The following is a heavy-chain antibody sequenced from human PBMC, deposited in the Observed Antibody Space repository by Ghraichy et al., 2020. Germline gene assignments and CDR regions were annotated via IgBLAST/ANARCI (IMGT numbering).Heavy chain of an antibody. D-gene: IGHD6-19*01. J-gene: IGHJ4*02. V-gene: IGHV1-69*13. CDR1: GGTFSSYA. CDR3: ARSRGYSSGWYYFDY. CDR2: IIPIFGTA. Sequence: SVKVSCKASGGTFSSYAISWVRQAPGHGLEWMGGIIPIFGTANYAQKFQGRVTITADESTSTAYMELSSLRSEDTAVYYCARSRGYSSGWYYFDYWGQGTLVTVSS.